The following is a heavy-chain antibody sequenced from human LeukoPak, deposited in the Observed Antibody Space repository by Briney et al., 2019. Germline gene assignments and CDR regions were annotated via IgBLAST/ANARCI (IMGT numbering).Heavy chain of an antibody. CDR1: GGSISSGGYY. D-gene: IGHD2-2*01. V-gene: IGHV4-31*01. Sequence: SQTLSLTCTVSGGSISSGGYYWSWIRQHPGKCLEWIGYIYYSGGTYYNPSLKSQVTISVATSKNQFSLTLSSVTAADTAVYYCASISSTRAPYYYGMDVWGQGTTVTVSS. CDR3: ASISSTRAPYYYGMDV. J-gene: IGHJ6*02. CDR2: IYYSGGT.